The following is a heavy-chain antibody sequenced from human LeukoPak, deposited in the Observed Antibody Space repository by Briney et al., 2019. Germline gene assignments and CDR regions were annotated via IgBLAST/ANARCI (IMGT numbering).Heavy chain of an antibody. D-gene: IGHD2/OR15-2a*01. J-gene: IGHJ4*02. V-gene: IGHV3-48*04. Sequence: TGGSLRLSCAASGFTFNSYSMNWVRQAPGRGLEWVSYISSRTSTIYYADSVKGRFTISRDNAKNTLYLQVSSLRADDTAIYYCARDFYQRGDWGQGTLVTVSS. CDR3: ARDFYQRGD. CDR1: GFTFNSYS. CDR2: ISSRTSTI.